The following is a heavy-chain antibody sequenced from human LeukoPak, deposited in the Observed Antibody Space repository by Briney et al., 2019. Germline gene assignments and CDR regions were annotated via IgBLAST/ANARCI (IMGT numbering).Heavy chain of an antibody. Sequence: SVKVSCKASGFTFTSSAMQWVRQARGQRLEWIGWIVVGSGNTNYAQKFQERVTITRDMSTSTAYMELSSLRSEDTAVYYCAAAYCGGDCYSRRAFDIWGQGTMVTVSS. V-gene: IGHV1-58*02. J-gene: IGHJ3*02. CDR3: AAAYCGGDCYSRRAFDI. D-gene: IGHD2-21*02. CDR1: GFTFTSSA. CDR2: IVVGSGNT.